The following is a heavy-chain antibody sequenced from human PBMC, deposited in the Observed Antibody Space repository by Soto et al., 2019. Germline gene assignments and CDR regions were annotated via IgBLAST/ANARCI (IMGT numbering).Heavy chain of an antibody. V-gene: IGHV1-69*13. CDR2: IIPIFGTA. D-gene: IGHD7-27*01. Sequence: SVKVSCKASGGTFSSYAISWVRQAPGQGLEWMGGIIPIFGTANYAQKFQGRVTITADESTSTAYKELSSQRSEDTAVYYCARSPRNWGFDYWGLGTLVTVSS. J-gene: IGHJ4*02. CDR3: ARSPRNWGFDY. CDR1: GGTFSSYA.